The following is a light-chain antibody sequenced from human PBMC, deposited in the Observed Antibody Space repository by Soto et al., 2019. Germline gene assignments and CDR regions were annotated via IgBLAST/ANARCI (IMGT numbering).Light chain of an antibody. Sequence: EIVLTQSPATLSLSPGERATLSCRASQSVGSYFAWYQQKPGQAPRLLIYDASNRATGIPARFSGCGSGTDVTLTISSLEPDDFAVYYCQQRGNWPVTFGQGTRVDIK. CDR3: QQRGNWPVT. J-gene: IGKJ1*01. V-gene: IGKV3-11*01. CDR2: DAS. CDR1: QSVGSY.